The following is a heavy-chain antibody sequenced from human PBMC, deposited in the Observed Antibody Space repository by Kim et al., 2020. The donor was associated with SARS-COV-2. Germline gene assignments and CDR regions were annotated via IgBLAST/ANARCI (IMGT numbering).Heavy chain of an antibody. D-gene: IGHD3-10*01. V-gene: IGHV3-64D*06. J-gene: IGHJ4*02. CDR1: GFTFSSYA. Sequence: GGSLRLSCSASGFTFSSYAMHWVSQAPGKGLEYVSAISSNGGSTYYADSVKGRFTISRDNSKNTLYLQMSSLRAEDTAVYYCVKDHTTMAFDYWGQGTLVTVSS. CDR3: VKDHTTMAFDY. CDR2: ISSNGGST.